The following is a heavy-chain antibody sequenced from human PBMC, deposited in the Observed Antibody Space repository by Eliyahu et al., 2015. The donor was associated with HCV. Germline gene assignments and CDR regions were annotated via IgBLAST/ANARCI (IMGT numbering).Heavy chain of an antibody. CDR2: IKSKSGGETT. D-gene: IGHD3-22*01. V-gene: IGHV3-15*01. CDR3: TSTFHSDSSGRY. J-gene: IGHJ4*02. CDR1: GFTFSNAW. Sequence: GDSLRLSCAASGFTFSNAWMRWVRQAPGKGLEWVGRIKSKSGGETTDYAAPVEGRFTISRDDSKNTLYLQMSSLKIEDTAVYYCTSTFHSDSSGRYWGQGTLVTVSS.